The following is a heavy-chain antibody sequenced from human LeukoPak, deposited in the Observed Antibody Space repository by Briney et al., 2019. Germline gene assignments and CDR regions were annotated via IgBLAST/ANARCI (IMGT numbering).Heavy chain of an antibody. CDR2: IYHSGST. CDR3: ARLDITMIRGVINWFDP. V-gene: IGHV4-38-2*02. J-gene: IGHJ5*02. CDR1: GYSISSGYY. Sequence: SETLSLTCTVSGYSISSGYYWGWIRQPPGKGLEWIASIYHSGSTHYNLSLKSRVTISVDTSKNQVSLKLSSVTAADTAVYYCARLDITMIRGVINWFDPWGQGILVTVSS. D-gene: IGHD3-10*01.